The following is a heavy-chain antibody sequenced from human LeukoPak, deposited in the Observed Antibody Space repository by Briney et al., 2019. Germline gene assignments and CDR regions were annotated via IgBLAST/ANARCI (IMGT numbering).Heavy chain of an antibody. CDR2: ISGGGGST. D-gene: IGHD6-19*01. J-gene: IGHJ3*02. V-gene: IGHV3-23*01. CDR3: AKEAAHSSGWRDAFDI. Sequence: GSLRLSCAASGFTFSSYAMSWVRQAPGKGLEWVSAISGGGGSTYYADSVKGRFTISRDNSKNTLYLQMNSLRAEDTAVYYCAKEAAHSSGWRDAFDIWGQGTMVTVSS. CDR1: GFTFSSYA.